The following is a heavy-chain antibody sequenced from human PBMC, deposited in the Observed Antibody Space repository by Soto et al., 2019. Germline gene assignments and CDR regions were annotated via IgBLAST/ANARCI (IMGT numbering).Heavy chain of an antibody. CDR3: AKDYCSGGSCYFPYYFDY. D-gene: IGHD2-15*01. Sequence: KGLEWVSAISGSGGSTYYADSVKGRFTISRDNSKNTLYLQMNSLRAEDTAVYYCAKDYCSGGSCYFPYYFDYWGQGTLVTVSS. J-gene: IGHJ4*02. V-gene: IGHV3-23*01. CDR2: ISGSGGST.